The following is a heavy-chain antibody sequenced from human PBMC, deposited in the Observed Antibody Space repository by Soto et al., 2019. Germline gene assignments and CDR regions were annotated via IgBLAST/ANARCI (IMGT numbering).Heavy chain of an antibody. Sequence: PGGSLRLSCAASGLTFSSYAMHWVRQAPGKGLEWVAVISYDGSNKYYADSVKGRFTISRDNSKNTLYRQMNSLRAEDTAVYYCAREPTGYSSSPDYWGQGTLVTVSS. CDR3: AREPTGYSSSPDY. D-gene: IGHD6-13*01. CDR1: GLTFSSYA. CDR2: ISYDGSNK. V-gene: IGHV3-30-3*01. J-gene: IGHJ4*02.